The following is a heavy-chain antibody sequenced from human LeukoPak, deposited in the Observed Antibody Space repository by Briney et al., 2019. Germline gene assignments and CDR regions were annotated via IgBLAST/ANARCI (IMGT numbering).Heavy chain of an antibody. D-gene: IGHD6-19*01. J-gene: IGHJ4*02. Sequence: PGGSLRLSCAASGFTFSSYGMHWVRQAPGKGLEWVAVISHDGSNKYYADSVKGRFTISRDNSKNTLYLQMNSLRAEDTAVYYCAKAYPQWLVLDYWGQGTLVTVSS. CDR2: ISHDGSNK. V-gene: IGHV3-30*18. CDR1: GFTFSSYG. CDR3: AKAYPQWLVLDY.